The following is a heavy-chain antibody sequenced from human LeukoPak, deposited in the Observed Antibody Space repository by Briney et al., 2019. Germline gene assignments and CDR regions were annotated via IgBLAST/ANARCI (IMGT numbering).Heavy chain of an antibody. J-gene: IGHJ3*02. D-gene: IGHD4-17*01. CDR2: ISSSSSYI. CDR3: ARDLSWVTTSLGAFDI. CDR1: GFTFSSYS. V-gene: IGHV3-21*01. Sequence: GGSLRLSCAASGFTFSSYSMNWVRQAPGKGLEWVSSISSSSSYIYYADSGKGRFTISRDNAKNSLYLQMNSLRAEDTAVYYCARDLSWVTTSLGAFDIWGQGTMVTVSS.